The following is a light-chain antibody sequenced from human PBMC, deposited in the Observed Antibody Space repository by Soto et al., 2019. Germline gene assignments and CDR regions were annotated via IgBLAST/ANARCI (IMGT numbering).Light chain of an antibody. Sequence: QSVLTQPPSVSAAPGQKVTISCSGSSSNIGYNYVSWYQQLPGTAPKLLIYENNKRPSGIPDRFSGSKSGTSATLGITGLQTGDEADYYCGTWDSSLSAGGVFGNGTKVTVL. CDR3: GTWDSSLSAGGV. V-gene: IGLV1-51*02. CDR2: ENN. CDR1: SSNIGYNY. J-gene: IGLJ1*01.